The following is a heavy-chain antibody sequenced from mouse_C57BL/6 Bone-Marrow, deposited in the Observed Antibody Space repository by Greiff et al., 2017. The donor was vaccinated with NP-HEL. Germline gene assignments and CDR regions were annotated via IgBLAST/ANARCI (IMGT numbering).Heavy chain of an antibody. J-gene: IGHJ3*01. CDR2: INPNNGGT. D-gene: IGHD1-1*01. Sequence: VQLQQSGPELVKPGASVKISCKASGYTFTDYYMNWVKQSHGKSLEWIGDINPNNGGTSYNQMFKGKATLTVDKTSSTAYMELRSLTSEDSAVYNCARDYYGSSYLAYWGQGTLVTVSA. CDR1: GYTFTDYY. CDR3: ARDYYGSSYLAY. V-gene: IGHV1-26*01.